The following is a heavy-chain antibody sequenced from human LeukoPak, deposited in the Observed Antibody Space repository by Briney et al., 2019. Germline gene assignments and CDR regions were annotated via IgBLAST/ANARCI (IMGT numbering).Heavy chain of an antibody. Sequence: GGSLRLSCAASGFTFSNAWMSWVRQAPGKGLEWVGCIKSKTDGGTTDYAAPVKGRFTISRDDSKNTLYLQMNSLKTEDTAVYYCTTDVTYYYDSSGYYRDYWGQGTLVTVSS. J-gene: IGHJ4*02. V-gene: IGHV3-15*01. CDR1: GFTFSNAW. D-gene: IGHD3-22*01. CDR3: TTDVTYYYDSSGYYRDY. CDR2: IKSKTDGGTT.